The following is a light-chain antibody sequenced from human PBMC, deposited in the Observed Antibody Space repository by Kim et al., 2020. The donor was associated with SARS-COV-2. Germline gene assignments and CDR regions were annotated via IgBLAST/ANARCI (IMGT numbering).Light chain of an antibody. CDR3: QQNYSTPDS. CDR2: AAS. V-gene: IGKV1-39*01. Sequence: DIQISQSPSSLSASVGDRVTITCRASQSISSYLNWYQQKPGKAPKLLIYAASSLQSGVPSRFSGSGSGTDFTLTISSLQPEDFATYYCQQNYSTPDSFGQGTKLEI. J-gene: IGKJ2*03. CDR1: QSISSY.